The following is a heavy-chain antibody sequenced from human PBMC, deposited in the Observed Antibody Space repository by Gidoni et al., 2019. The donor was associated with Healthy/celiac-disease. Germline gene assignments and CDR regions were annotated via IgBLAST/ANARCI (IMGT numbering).Heavy chain of an antibody. J-gene: IGHJ5*02. CDR2: INHSGST. V-gene: IGHV4-34*01. CDR1: GGSLRGYY. Sequence: QVQLQQWGAVLLKPSETLSLTCAVCGGSLRGYYWSWIRQPPGKGLEWIREINHSGSTNYNPSLKSRVTISVDTSKNQCSLKMSSVTAADTAVYYCARGRLFDPWGQGTLVTVSS. CDR3: ARGRLFDP.